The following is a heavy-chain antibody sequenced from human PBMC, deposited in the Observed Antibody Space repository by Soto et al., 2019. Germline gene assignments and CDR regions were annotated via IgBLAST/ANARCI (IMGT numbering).Heavy chain of an antibody. J-gene: IGHJ3*02. CDR3: AAPKVVNDALDI. CDR1: GYTFTSYD. D-gene: IGHD3-22*01. V-gene: IGHV1-8*01. CDR2: MNPNSGNT. Sequence: ASVKVSCKASGYTFTSYDINWVRQATGQGLEWMGWMNPNSGNTGYAQKFQGRVTMTRNTSISTAYMELSSLRSEDTAVYYCAAPKVVNDALDIWGQGTMVTVSS.